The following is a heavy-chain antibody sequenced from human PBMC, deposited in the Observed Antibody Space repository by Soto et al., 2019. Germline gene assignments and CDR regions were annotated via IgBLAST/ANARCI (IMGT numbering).Heavy chain of an antibody. CDR1: GGSISSGGYS. Sequence: QLQLQESGSGLVKPSQTLSLTCAVSGGSISSGGYSCSWIRQPPGKGLEWIGYIYHSGSTYYNPSLKGRVTISGDKSKNQFSLKLSSVTAADTAVYYCARGLTYYYDSGSQTDAFDIWGQGTMVTVSS. D-gene: IGHD3-10*01. J-gene: IGHJ3*02. CDR2: IYHSGST. V-gene: IGHV4-30-2*01. CDR3: ARGLTYYYDSGSQTDAFDI.